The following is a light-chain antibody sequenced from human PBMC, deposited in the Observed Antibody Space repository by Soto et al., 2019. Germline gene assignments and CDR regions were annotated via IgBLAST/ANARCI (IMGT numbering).Light chain of an antibody. CDR3: SSYTTSVTYV. CDR2: EGS. J-gene: IGLJ1*01. Sequence: QSVLTQPASVSGSPGQSITISCTGTSSDVGSSNLVSWYQQHPGKTPKLIIYEGSSRPSGVSGRFSGSMSGNAASLTISGLQAEDESDYYCSSYTTSVTYVFGTGTKVTVL. CDR1: SSDVGSSNL. V-gene: IGLV2-14*02.